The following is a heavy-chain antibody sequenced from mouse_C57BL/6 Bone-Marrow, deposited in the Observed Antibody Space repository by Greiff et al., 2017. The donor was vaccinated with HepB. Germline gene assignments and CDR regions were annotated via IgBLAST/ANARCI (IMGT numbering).Heavy chain of an antibody. Sequence: EVKLMESGAELVKPGASVKLSCTASGFNIKDYYMHWVKQRTEQGLEWIGRIDPEDGETKYAPKFQGKATITADTSSNTAYLQLSSLTSEDTAVYYCASTVVAKYWYFDVWGTGTTVTVSS. V-gene: IGHV14-2*01. CDR1: GFNIKDYY. J-gene: IGHJ1*03. CDR2: IDPEDGET. CDR3: ASTVVAKYWYFDV. D-gene: IGHD1-1*01.